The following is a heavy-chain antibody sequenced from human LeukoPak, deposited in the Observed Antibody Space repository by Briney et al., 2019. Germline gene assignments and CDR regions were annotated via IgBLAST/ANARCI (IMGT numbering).Heavy chain of an antibody. D-gene: IGHD4-17*01. CDR1: GFRFTRYW. Sequence: GGALETSRSSSGFRFTRYWDAWVRQSPREGLEWMGIIYPGDSDTKYSPSFQGQVTISADKSISTAYLQWSSLKASDTAMYYCARLYGDYFQGWGQGTLVTVSS. CDR3: ARLYGDYFQG. J-gene: IGHJ1*01. V-gene: IGHV5-51*01. CDR2: IYPGDSDT.